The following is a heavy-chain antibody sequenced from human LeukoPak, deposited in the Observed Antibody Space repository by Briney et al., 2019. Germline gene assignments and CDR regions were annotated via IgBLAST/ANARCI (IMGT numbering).Heavy chain of an antibody. Sequence: NPSETLSLTCTVSGGSISSGDYYWSWIRQPPGKGLEWIGYIYYSGSTYYNPSLKSRVTISVDRSKNQFSLKLSSVTAADTAVYYCARGSKGYSYGYTDYWGQGTLVTVSS. CDR1: GGSISSGDYY. CDR3: ARGSKGYSYGYTDY. D-gene: IGHD5-18*01. CDR2: IYYSGST. V-gene: IGHV4-30-4*01. J-gene: IGHJ4*02.